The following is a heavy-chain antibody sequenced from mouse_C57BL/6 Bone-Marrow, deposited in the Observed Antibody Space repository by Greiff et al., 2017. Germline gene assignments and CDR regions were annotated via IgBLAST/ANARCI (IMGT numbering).Heavy chain of an antibody. CDR1: GYTFTSYW. D-gene: IGHD2-4*01. V-gene: IGHV1-74*01. CDR3: EILYYDYDGYY. J-gene: IGHJ2*01. CDR2: IHPSDSDT. Sequence: QVQLQQSGAELVKPGASVKVSCTASGYTFTSYWMHWVKQRPGQGLEWIGRIHPSDSDTNYNQKLKGKATLTVDKSSSTACMQLSILTTEDSAVYYCEILYYDYDGYYWGQGTTLTVYS.